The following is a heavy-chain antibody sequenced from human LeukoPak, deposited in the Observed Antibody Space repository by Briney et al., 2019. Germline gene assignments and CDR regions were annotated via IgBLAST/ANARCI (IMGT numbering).Heavy chain of an antibody. CDR1: GYTFTSYT. V-gene: IGHV1-3*01. D-gene: IGHD5-18*01. J-gene: IGHJ4*02. Sequence: ASVKVSCKASGYTFTSYTMHWVRQAPGQRLEWMGWINAGNGNTKYSQKFQGRVTITRDTSASTAYMELSSLRSEDTAVYYCARTTAMVTIFDYWGQGTLVTVSS. CDR2: INAGNGNT. CDR3: ARTTAMVTIFDY.